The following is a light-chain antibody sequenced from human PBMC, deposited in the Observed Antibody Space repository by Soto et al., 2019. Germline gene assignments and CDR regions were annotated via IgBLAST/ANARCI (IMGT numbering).Light chain of an antibody. CDR1: SGHSSYA. J-gene: IGLJ2*01. V-gene: IGLV4-69*01. CDR2: LNSDGSH. Sequence: QPVLTQSPSASASLGASVKFTCTLSSGHSSYAIAWHQQQPEKGPRYLMKLNSDGSHNKGGGIPDRFSGSSSGAERYLTISSLQSEDEADYYCQTWDTGSVIFGGGTKLTV. CDR3: QTWDTGSVI.